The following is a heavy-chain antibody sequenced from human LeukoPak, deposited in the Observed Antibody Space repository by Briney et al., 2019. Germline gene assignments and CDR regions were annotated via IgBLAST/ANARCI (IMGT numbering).Heavy chain of an antibody. CDR3: ARHGYYYDSSGSYDAFDI. V-gene: IGHV4-59*08. CDR1: GGSISSYY. Sequence: SETLSLTCTVSGGSISSYYWSWIRQPPGKGLEWIGYIYYSGSTNYNPSLKSRVTISVDTSKNQYSLKLSSVTAADTAVYYCARHGYYYDSSGSYDAFDIWGQGTMVTVSS. D-gene: IGHD3-22*01. CDR2: IYYSGST. J-gene: IGHJ3*02.